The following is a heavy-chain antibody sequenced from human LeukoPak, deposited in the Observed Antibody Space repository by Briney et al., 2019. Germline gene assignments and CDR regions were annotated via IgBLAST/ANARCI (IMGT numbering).Heavy chain of an antibody. V-gene: IGHV4-61*01. CDR1: GGSISSGSYY. J-gene: IGHJ4*02. Sequence: SQTLSLTCTVSGGSISSGSYYWNWIRQHPGKGLEWIGYIYYSGSTNYNPSLKSRVTISVDTSKNQFSLKLSSVTAADTAVYYCARRGIAAADYYFDYWGQGTLVTVSS. CDR2: IYYSGST. D-gene: IGHD6-13*01. CDR3: ARRGIAAADYYFDY.